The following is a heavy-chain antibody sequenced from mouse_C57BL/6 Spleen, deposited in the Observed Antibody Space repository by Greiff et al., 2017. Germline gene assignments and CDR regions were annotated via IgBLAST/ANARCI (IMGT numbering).Heavy chain of an antibody. D-gene: IGHD1-1*01. V-gene: IGHV1-64*01. J-gene: IGHJ1*03. CDR1: GYTFTSYW. Sequence: VQLQQSGAELVKPGASVKLSCKASGYTFTSYWMHWVKQRPGQGLEWIGMINPNSGSTNYNEKFKSKATLTVDKSSSTAYMQLSSLTSEDSAVYYCARITTDWYFDVWGTGTTVTVSS. CDR2: INPNSGST. CDR3: ARITTDWYFDV.